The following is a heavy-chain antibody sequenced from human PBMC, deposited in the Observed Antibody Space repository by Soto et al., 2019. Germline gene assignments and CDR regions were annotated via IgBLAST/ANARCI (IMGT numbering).Heavy chain of an antibody. D-gene: IGHD6-13*01. CDR2: IIPIFGTA. V-gene: IGHV1-69*06. Sequence: SVKVSCKASGGTFSSYAVSWVRQAPGQGLEWMGGIIPIFGTANYAQKFQGRVTITADKSTSTAYMELSSLRSEDTAVYYCARAGGIIAAAGTAFDYWGQGTLVTVSS. CDR1: GGTFSSYA. J-gene: IGHJ4*02. CDR3: ARAGGIIAAAGTAFDY.